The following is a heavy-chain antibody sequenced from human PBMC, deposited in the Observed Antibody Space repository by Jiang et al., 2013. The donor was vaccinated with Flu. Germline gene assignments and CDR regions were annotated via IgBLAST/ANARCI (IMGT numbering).Heavy chain of an antibody. CDR3: ASMGTGIHLGIDF. CDR2: IDPDDSYT. Sequence: GAEVKKPGESLRISCTASGYNFTNSWISWVRQMPGKGLEWMGRIDPDDSYTNYVPSFQGHVTMSVDKSITTAYLQWSSLKASDTAIYYCASMGTGIHLGIDFWGQGTLVTVSS. CDR1: GYNFTNSW. D-gene: IGHD5-18*01. J-gene: IGHJ4*02. V-gene: IGHV5-10-1*01.